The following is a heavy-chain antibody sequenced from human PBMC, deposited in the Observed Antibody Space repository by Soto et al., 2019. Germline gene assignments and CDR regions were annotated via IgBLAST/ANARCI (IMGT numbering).Heavy chain of an antibody. Sequence: PGGSLRLSCAASGFTFSSYSTNWVRQAPGKGLEWVSYISSSGSTTFYADSVKGRFTVSRGNAKNSLYLQMNSLRDEDTAVYYCARDRIYYYDSSGLDCWGQGTLVTVSS. CDR1: GFTFSSYS. J-gene: IGHJ4*02. CDR2: ISSSGSTT. CDR3: ARDRIYYYDSSGLDC. D-gene: IGHD3-22*01. V-gene: IGHV3-48*02.